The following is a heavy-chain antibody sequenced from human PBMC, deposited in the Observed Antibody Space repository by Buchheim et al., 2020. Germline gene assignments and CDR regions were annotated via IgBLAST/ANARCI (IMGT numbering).Heavy chain of an antibody. J-gene: IGHJ6*02. Sequence: QVQLVQSGAEVKKPGASVNISCKASGYPFTNYYIHWVRQAPGQGFEWIGIINPNGGNTSYAKDFQGRVTTSRDTSTTTIYMELSSLRSEDTAIYYCARDEKIYFRRYYYGMDVWGHGT. CDR2: INPNGGNT. CDR1: GYPFTNYY. V-gene: IGHV1-46*01. D-gene: IGHD3-10*01. CDR3: ARDEKIYFRRYYYGMDV.